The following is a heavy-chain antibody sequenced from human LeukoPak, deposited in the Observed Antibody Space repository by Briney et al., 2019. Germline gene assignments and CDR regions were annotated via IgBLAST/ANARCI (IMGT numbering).Heavy chain of an antibody. Sequence: GGSLRLSCAASGFTFSSYAMSWVRQAPGKGLEWVSAISGSGGSTYYADSVKGRFTISRDNSKNTLYLQMNSLRAEDTAVYYCAKRSSPTVRGVIAHPFDYWGQGTLVTVSS. V-gene: IGHV3-23*01. CDR1: GFTFSSYA. CDR3: AKRSSPTVRGVIAHPFDY. D-gene: IGHD3-10*01. J-gene: IGHJ4*02. CDR2: ISGSGGST.